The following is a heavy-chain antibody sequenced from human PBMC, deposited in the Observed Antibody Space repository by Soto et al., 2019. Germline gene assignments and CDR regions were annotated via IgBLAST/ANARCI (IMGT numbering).Heavy chain of an antibody. V-gene: IGHV3-66*01. D-gene: IGHD2-15*01. CDR2: IQSGGTT. CDR3: ARDDILCSGGSCYGVPRDV. Sequence: EVQLVASGGGLVQPGGSLRLSCAASGFTVSSKYMSWVRQAPGKGLEWVSLIQSGGTTYYADSVKGRFTISRDSSKNMLHLQMDSLRAEDTAVYYCARDDILCSGGSCYGVPRDVWGKGTTVTVSS. J-gene: IGHJ6*04. CDR1: GFTVSSKY.